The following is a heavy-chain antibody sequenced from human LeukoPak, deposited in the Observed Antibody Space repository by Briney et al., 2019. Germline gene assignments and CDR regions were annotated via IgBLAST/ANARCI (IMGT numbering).Heavy chain of an antibody. CDR2: INPNSGGT. V-gene: IGHV1-2*02. Sequence: ASVKVSCKASGYTFADYYMQWVRQAPGQGLEWMGWINPNSGGTNYAQKFQGRVTMTRDTSISTAYMELSSLRSDDSAVYYCAGTDPLYYYDSSGYAFDIWGQGTMVTVSS. J-gene: IGHJ3*02. D-gene: IGHD3-22*01. CDR3: AGTDPLYYYDSSGYAFDI. CDR1: GYTFADYY.